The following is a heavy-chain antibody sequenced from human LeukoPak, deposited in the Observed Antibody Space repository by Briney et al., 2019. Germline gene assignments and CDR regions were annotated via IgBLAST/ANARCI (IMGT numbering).Heavy chain of an antibody. V-gene: IGHV3-21*01. D-gene: IGHD3-22*01. J-gene: IGHJ4*02. CDR2: ISSSSSYI. CDR1: GFTFSSYS. CDR3: ARVRNYYDSSGYADY. Sequence: GSLRLSCAASGFTFSSYSMNWVRQAPGKGLEWVSSISSSSSYIYYADSVKGRFTISRNNAKNSLYLQMNSLRAEDTAVYYCARVRNYYDSSGYADYWGQGTLVTVSS.